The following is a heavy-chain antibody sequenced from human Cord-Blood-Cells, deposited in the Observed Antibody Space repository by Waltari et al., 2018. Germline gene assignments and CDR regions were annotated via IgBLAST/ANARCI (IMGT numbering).Heavy chain of an antibody. V-gene: IGHV4-59*01. D-gene: IGHD3-10*01. J-gene: IGHJ3*02. CDR3: ASRAQLGQGGAFDI. Sequence: QVQLQESGPGLVKPSETLSLTCTVSGGSISSYYWSWIRQPPGKGLEWIGYIYYSGSTNYNPSLKSRVTISVDTSKNQFSLKLSSVTAADTAMYYCASRAQLGQGGAFDIWGQGTMVTVSS. CDR2: IYYSGST. CDR1: GGSISSYY.